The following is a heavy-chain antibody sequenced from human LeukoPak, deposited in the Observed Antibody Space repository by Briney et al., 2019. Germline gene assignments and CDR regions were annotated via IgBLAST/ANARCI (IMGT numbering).Heavy chain of an antibody. Sequence: GGSLRLSCAASGLTFSSYDMHWVRQAPGKGLEWVAVISYDGSNKYYADSVKGRFTISRDNSKNTLYLQMNSLRAEDTAVYYCARDGSSGWTWYFDYWGQGTLVTVSS. CDR1: GLTFSSYD. V-gene: IGHV3-30-3*01. D-gene: IGHD6-19*01. CDR3: ARDGSSGWTWYFDY. J-gene: IGHJ4*02. CDR2: ISYDGSNK.